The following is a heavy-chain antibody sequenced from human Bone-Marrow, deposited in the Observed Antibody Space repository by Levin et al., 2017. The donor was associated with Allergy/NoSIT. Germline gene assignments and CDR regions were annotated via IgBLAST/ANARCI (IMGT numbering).Heavy chain of an antibody. V-gene: IGHV3-23*01. J-gene: IGHJ4*02. D-gene: IGHD2-2*01. CDR2: ISGSGAST. CDR3: VRDCTSTSCKIIFDY. Sequence: AGGSLRLSCAASGFTFTTYALSWVRQAPGKGLEWVSFISGSGASTYYADSVKGRFTISRDNSKNSVYLQMNRLRADDTAVYYCVRDCTSTSCKIIFDYWGRGTLVAVSS. CDR1: GFTFTTYA.